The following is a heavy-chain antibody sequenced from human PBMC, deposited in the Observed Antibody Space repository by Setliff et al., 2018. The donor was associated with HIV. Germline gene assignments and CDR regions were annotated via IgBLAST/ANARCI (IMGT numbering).Heavy chain of an antibody. J-gene: IGHJ5*02. CDR3: AKDIPGPAITSGRIKNCFDP. CDR1: GYTFTSDY. D-gene: IGHD6-19*01. CDR2: INPAGNPT. Sequence: ASVKVSCKASGYTFTSDYIHWVRQAPGQGLEWMGIINPAGNPTRYAQKFQGRLTMTRDTSTNTVYMELRCLRSEDTAVYYCAKDIPGPAITSGRIKNCFDPWGEGTLVTVS. V-gene: IGHV1-46*01.